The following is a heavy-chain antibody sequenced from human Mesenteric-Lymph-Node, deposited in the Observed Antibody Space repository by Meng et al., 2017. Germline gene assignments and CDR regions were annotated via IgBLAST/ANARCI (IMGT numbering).Heavy chain of an antibody. D-gene: IGHD6-19*01. CDR3: AHGRLDSSGWYSPYYYYGMDV. V-gene: IGHV2-5*02. J-gene: IGHJ6*02. CDR1: GFSLSTSGVG. CDR2: IYWDDEK. Sequence: SGPTLVKPTQTLTLTCTFSGFSLSTSGVGVGWIRQPPGKALEWLALIYWDDEKRYSPSLKSRLTITKDTSKNQVVLTMTNMDPVNTATYYCAHGRLDSSGWYSPYYYYGMDVWGQGTTVTVSS.